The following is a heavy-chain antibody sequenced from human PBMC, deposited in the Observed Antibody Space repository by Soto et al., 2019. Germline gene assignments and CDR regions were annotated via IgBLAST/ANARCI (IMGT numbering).Heavy chain of an antibody. D-gene: IGHD3-22*01. Sequence: EVQLVESGGGLVKPGGSLRLSCAASGFTFSSYSMNWVRQAPGKGLEWVSSISSSSSYIYYADSVKGRFTISRDNAKNSLYLQMNSLRAEDTAVYYCARQIRGSGYSTGVGFWGQGTLVTVSS. CDR1: GFTFSSYS. J-gene: IGHJ4*02. V-gene: IGHV3-21*01. CDR2: ISSSSSYI. CDR3: ARQIRGSGYSTGVGF.